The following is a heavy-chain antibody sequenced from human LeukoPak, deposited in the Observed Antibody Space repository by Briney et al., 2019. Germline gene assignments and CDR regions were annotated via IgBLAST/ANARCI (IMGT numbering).Heavy chain of an antibody. J-gene: IGHJ4*02. CDR1: GFTFSDYA. V-gene: IGHV3-23*01. D-gene: IGHD3-16*02. Sequence: GGSLRLSCVASGFTFSDYAMSWVRQAPGKGLEWVSGISDSGGSTYYADSVKGRCTISRDNSKNTVSLQMNNLRAENTAVYFCARHDSFIPYWGQGTLVTVTS. CDR3: ARHDSFIPY. CDR2: ISDSGGST.